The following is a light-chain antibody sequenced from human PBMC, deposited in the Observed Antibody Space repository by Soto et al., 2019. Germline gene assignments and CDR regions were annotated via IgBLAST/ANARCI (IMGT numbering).Light chain of an antibody. CDR3: QQFSSYPLT. V-gene: IGKV3-20*01. CDR1: QSVSSSY. Sequence: EIVLTQSPGTLSLSPGERATLSCRASQSVSSSYLAWYQQKPGQAPRLLIYDTSIRATGIPARFSGSGSGTDFTLTISRLEPEDFAVYYCQQFSSYPLTFGGGTKVDIK. CDR2: DTS. J-gene: IGKJ4*01.